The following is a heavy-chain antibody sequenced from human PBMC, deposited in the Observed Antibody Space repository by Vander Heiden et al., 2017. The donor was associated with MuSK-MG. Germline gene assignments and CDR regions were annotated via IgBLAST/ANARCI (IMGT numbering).Heavy chain of an antibody. CDR2: IKPDGSEK. CDR3: ARGDYYDSKGHFNDAFDI. D-gene: IGHD3-22*01. J-gene: IGHJ3*02. V-gene: IGHV3-7*01. Sequence: EVQLVESGGGLVQPGGSLRLSCAASGFTFSSYWMSWVRQAPGKGLQWVANIKPDGSEKYYVDSVKGRFTLSRDNAKNSLYLQMNSLRAEDTAVYFCARGDYYDSKGHFNDAFDIWGQGTMVTVSS. CDR1: GFTFSSYW.